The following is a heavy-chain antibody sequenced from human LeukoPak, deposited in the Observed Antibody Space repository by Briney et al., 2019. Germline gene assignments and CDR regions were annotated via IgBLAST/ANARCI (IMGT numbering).Heavy chain of an antibody. J-gene: IGHJ6*04. CDR1: GFTFSGYY. CDR3: ARDRGSTSYYYYDMDV. CDR2: ISSSSSYT. Sequence: PGGSLRLSCAASGFTFSGYYMSWIRQAPGKGLEWVSYISSSSSYTNYADSVKGRFTISRDNAKNSLYLQMNTLRAEDTAVYYCARDRGSTSYYYYDMDVWGKGTSVTVSS. D-gene: IGHD2-2*01. V-gene: IGHV3-11*06.